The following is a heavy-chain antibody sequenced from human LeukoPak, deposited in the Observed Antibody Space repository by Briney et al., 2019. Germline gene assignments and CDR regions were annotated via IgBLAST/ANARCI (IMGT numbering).Heavy chain of an antibody. CDR2: INPNSGGT. J-gene: IGHJ4*02. Sequence: ASMKVSCKASGYTFTDYYMHWVRQAPGQGLECMGWINPNSGGTNYAQKFQGRVTTTRDTSISTAYMEVSSLRSDDTAVYYCATIPYGSGIIDYWGQGTLVTVSS. D-gene: IGHD3-10*01. CDR3: ATIPYGSGIIDY. V-gene: IGHV1-2*02. CDR1: GYTFTDYY.